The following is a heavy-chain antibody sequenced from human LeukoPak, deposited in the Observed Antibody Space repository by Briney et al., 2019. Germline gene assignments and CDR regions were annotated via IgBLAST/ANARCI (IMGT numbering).Heavy chain of an antibody. CDR3: ARLSIFGVVTGFDY. V-gene: IGHV4-59*01. D-gene: IGHD3-3*01. CDR1: GGSISSYY. Sequence: PSETLSLTCTVSGGSISSYYWSWIRQPPGKGLEWIGYIYYSGSTNYNPSLKSRVTISVDTSKNQFSLKLSSVTAADTAVYYCARLSIFGVVTGFDYWGQGTLVTVSS. CDR2: IYYSGST. J-gene: IGHJ4*02.